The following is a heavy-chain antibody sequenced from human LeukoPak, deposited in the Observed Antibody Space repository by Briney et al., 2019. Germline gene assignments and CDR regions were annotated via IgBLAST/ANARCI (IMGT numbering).Heavy chain of an antibody. J-gene: IGHJ5*02. CDR2: IYTSGST. CDR1: GGSMSSGGDY. CDR3: ARDFRP. V-gene: IGHV4-61*02. D-gene: IGHD3-10*01. Sequence: SETLSLTCTVSGGSMSSGGDYWTWIRQPAGKELEWIGLIYTSGSTNYNPSLKSRVTISIDTSKNQFSLKLSSVTAADTAVYYCARDFRPWGQGTLVTVSS.